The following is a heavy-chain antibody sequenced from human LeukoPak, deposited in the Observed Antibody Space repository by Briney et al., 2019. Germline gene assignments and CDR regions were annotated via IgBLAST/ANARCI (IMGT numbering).Heavy chain of an antibody. V-gene: IGHV1-18*01. J-gene: IGHJ4*02. Sequence: ASVKVSCKASGYTFTSYGISWVRQAPGQGLEWMGWISAYNGNTNYAQKFQGRVTITRDTSASTAYMELSSLRSEDTAVYYCARWRGYSGYVNWGQGTLVTVSS. CDR2: ISAYNGNT. CDR1: GYTFTSYG. D-gene: IGHD5-12*01. CDR3: ARWRGYSGYVN.